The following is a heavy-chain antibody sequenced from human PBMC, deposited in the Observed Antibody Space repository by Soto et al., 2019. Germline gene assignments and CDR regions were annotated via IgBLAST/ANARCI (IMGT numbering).Heavy chain of an antibody. D-gene: IGHD6-19*01. J-gene: IGHJ4*02. V-gene: IGHV1-69*02. CDR2: IIPILGIA. Sequence: QVQLVQSGAEVKKPGSSVKVSCKASGGTFSSYTISWVREAPGQGLEWMGRIIPILGIANYAQKFQGRVTITADKSTSTAYMELSSLRPEDTAVYYCARGYNSGWLNWGQGTLVIVSS. CDR1: GGTFSSYT. CDR3: ARGYNSGWLN.